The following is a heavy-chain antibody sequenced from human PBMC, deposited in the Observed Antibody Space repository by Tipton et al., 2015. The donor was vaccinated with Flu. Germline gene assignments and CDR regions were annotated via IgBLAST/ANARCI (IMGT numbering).Heavy chain of an antibody. V-gene: IGHV3-33*01. CDR3: ARDPLLYYYDSSGYYYGNYFDY. D-gene: IGHD3-22*01. Sequence: SLRLSCAASGFTFSSYGMHWVRQAPGKGLEWVAVIWYDGSNKYYADSVKGRFTISRDNSKNTLYLQMNSLRAEDTAVYYCARDPLLYYYDSSGYYYGNYFDYWGQGTLVTVSS. CDR1: GFTFSSYG. CDR2: IWYDGSNK. J-gene: IGHJ4*02.